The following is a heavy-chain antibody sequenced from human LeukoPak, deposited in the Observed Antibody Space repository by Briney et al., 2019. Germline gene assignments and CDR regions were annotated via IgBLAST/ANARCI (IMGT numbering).Heavy chain of an antibody. CDR2: IIPIFGTA. J-gene: IGHJ4*02. V-gene: IGHV1-69*01. CDR3: AREYSGYDYYFDY. D-gene: IGHD5-12*01. Sequence: SVTVSCTASGGTLSSYAISWVRQAPGQGLEWMGGIIPIFGTANYAQKFQGRVTITADESTSTAYMELSSLRSEDTAVYYCAREYSGYDYYFDYWGQGTLVTVSS. CDR1: GGTLSSYA.